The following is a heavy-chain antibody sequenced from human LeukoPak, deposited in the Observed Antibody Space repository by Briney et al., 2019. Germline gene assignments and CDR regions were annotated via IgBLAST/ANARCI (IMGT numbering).Heavy chain of an antibody. J-gene: IGHJ4*02. V-gene: IGHV3-66*01. CDR3: ARGLGDYGLYFDY. CDR1: GFTVSSNY. D-gene: IGHD4-17*01. Sequence: GGSLRLSCAASGFTVSSNYMSWVRQAPGKGLEWVSVIYSGGSTYYADSVKGRFTISRDNSKNTLYLQMNSLRAEDTAVYYCARGLGDYGLYFDYWGQGTLVTVSS. CDR2: IYSGGST.